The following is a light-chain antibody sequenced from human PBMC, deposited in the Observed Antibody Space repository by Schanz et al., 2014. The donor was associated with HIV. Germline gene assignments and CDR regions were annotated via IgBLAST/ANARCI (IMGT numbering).Light chain of an antibody. J-gene: IGKJ4*01. Sequence: AIRITQSPSSLSASTGDRVTITCRASQGISSYLAWYQQKPGKAPKLLIYAASTLQSGVPSRFSGSGSGTEFTLTISSLQPDDFATYYCQQYNSYPAFGGGTKVEIK. CDR3: QQYNSYPA. V-gene: IGKV1-8*01. CDR1: QGISSY. CDR2: AAS.